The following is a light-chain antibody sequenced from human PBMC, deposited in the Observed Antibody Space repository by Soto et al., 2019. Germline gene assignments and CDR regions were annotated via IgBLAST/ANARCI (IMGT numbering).Light chain of an antibody. V-gene: IGLV2-11*01. J-gene: IGLJ3*02. Sequence: QSALTQPRSVSGSPGQSVTISCTGTSSDVGAYNYVSWYQHHPGKAPKVMIYDVSERPSGVPDRFSGSKSDNKASLTISWLQAEDEADYYCCAYAGSYSWVFGGGPKLTVL. CDR3: CAYAGSYSWV. CDR2: DVS. CDR1: SSDVGAYNY.